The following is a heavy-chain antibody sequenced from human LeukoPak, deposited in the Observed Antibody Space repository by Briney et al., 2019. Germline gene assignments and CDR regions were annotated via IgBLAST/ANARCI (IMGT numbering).Heavy chain of an antibody. J-gene: IGHJ5*02. CDR2: ISSSGSTI. CDR3: ARDANGDYGYWFDP. V-gene: IGHV3-11*04. D-gene: IGHD4-17*01. CDR1: GFTFGDYY. Sequence: PGGSLRLSCAASGFTFGDYYMSWIRQAPGKGLEWVSYISSSGSTIYYADSVKGRFTISRDNAKNSLYLQMNSLRAEDTAVYYCARDANGDYGYWFDPWGQGTLVTVSS.